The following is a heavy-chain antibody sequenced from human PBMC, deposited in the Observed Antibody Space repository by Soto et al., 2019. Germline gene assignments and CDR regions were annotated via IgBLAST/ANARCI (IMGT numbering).Heavy chain of an antibody. V-gene: IGHV4-30-2*01. Sequence: PSETLSLTCAVSGGSISSGGYSWSWIRQPPGKGLERIGYIYHSGSIYYNPSLKSRVTISVDRSKNQFSLKLSSVTAADTAVYYCARVPDYCSRRTRDTVCS. CDR1: GGSISSGGYS. CDR2: IYHSGSI. CDR3: ARVPDY. J-gene: IGHJ4*02.